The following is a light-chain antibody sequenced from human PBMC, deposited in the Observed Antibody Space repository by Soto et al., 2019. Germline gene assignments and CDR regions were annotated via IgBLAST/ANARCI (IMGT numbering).Light chain of an antibody. CDR1: SGHSSNA. CDR3: QARDTGSQSYV. V-gene: IGLV4-69*01. J-gene: IGLJ1*01. CDR2: LKSDGSH. Sequence: QLVLTQSPSASASLGASVKLTCTLSSGHSSNAIAWHQQQPDKGPRYLMKLKSDGSHLKGDGIPDRFSGSSSGAERHLAISSLQSEDEADYSCQARDTGSQSYVFGTGTKVTVL.